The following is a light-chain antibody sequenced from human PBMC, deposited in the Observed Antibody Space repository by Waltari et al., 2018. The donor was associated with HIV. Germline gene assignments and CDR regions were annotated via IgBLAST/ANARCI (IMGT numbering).Light chain of an antibody. CDR1: QGISSY. CDR3: QQYYSYPRT. CDR2: AAS. Sequence: AIRMTQSPSSFSASTGDRVTITCRASQGISSYLAWYQQKPGKAPKLLICAASTLQSGVPSRFSGSGSGTDFTLTISCLQSEDFATYDCQQYYSYPRTFGQGTKVEIK. J-gene: IGKJ1*01. V-gene: IGKV1-8*01.